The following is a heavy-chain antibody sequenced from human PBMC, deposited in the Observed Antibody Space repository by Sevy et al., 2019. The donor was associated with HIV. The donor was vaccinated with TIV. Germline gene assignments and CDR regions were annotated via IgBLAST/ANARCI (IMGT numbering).Heavy chain of an antibody. J-gene: IGHJ6*03. CDR1: GFTFSSYS. D-gene: IGHD2-2*01. Sequence: GGSLRLSCAASGFTFSSYSMNWVRQAPGKGLEWVSSISSSSSYIYYADSVKGRFTISRDNAKNSLYLQMNSLRAEETAVYYWARDRGGVKYQLLSYYMDVWGKGTTVTVSS. CDR2: ISSSSSYI. V-gene: IGHV3-21*01. CDR3: ARDRGGVKYQLLSYYMDV.